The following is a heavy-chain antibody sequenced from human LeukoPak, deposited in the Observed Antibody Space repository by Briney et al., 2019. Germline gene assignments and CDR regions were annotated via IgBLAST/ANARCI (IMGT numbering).Heavy chain of an antibody. D-gene: IGHD6-13*01. J-gene: IGHJ4*02. Sequence: PGGSLRLSCAASGFTFSSYEMNWVRQAPGKGLEWVSYISSSGSTIYYADSVKGRFTISRDNAKNSLYLQMNSLRAEDTAVYYCARARIAAPLLDYWGPGTLVTVSS. CDR2: ISSSGSTI. V-gene: IGHV3-48*03. CDR1: GFTFSSYE. CDR3: ARARIAAPLLDY.